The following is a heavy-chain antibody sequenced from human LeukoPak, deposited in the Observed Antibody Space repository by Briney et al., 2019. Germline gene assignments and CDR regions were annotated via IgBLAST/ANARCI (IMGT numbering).Heavy chain of an antibody. CDR1: GFTFSSYA. V-gene: IGHV3-23*01. J-gene: IGHJ4*02. CDR3: ASEITMIVVVPEVVY. CDR2: ISGSGGST. D-gene: IGHD3-22*01. Sequence: GGSLRLSCAASGFTFSSYAMSWVRQAPGKGLEWVSAISGSGGSTCYADSVKGRFTISRDNSKNTLYLQMNSLRAEDTAVYYCASEITMIVVVPEVVYWGQGTLVTVSS.